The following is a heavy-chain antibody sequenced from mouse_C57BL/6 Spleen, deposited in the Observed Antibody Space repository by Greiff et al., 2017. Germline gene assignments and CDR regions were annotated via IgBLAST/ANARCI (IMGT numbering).Heavy chain of an antibody. CDR1: GFTFSSYA. J-gene: IGHJ1*03. Sequence: EVQGVESGGGLVKPGGSLKLSCAASGFTFSSYAMSWVRQTPEKRLEWVATISDGGSYTYYPDNVKGRFTNSRDNAKNNLYMRMSHLKSEDTSMYNCARDELGRYFDVWGTGTTVTVSS. CDR2: ISDGGSYT. D-gene: IGHD4-1*01. V-gene: IGHV5-4*01. CDR3: ARDELGRYFDV.